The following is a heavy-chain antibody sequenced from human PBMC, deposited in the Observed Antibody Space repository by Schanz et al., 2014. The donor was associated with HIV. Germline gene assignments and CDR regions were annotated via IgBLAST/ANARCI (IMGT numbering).Heavy chain of an antibody. V-gene: IGHV1-2*02. CDR1: GYTFTGYY. CDR2: INPNSGGT. D-gene: IGHD2-2*01. Sequence: QVQLVQSGAEVKKPGASVKVSCKASGYTFTGYYMHWVRQAPGQGLEWMGWINPNSGGTNYAQKFQGRIPMTGDTSIATSYMELRRLRSDDTAVYYCAREREYQLLRGWFDPWGQGTLVTVSS. CDR3: AREREYQLLRGWFDP. J-gene: IGHJ5*02.